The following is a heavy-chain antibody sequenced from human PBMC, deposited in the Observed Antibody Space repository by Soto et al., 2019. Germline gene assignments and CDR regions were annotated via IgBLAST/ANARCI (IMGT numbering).Heavy chain of an antibody. V-gene: IGHV3-7*03. J-gene: IGHJ4*02. CDR3: ARDPTVNTLTLHFDY. CDR1: GFTFSSYW. D-gene: IGHD4-17*01. Sequence: EVQLVESGGGFVAPGGSLRLSCAASGFTFSSYWMSWVRQAPGKGLEWVANIKQDGSEKYYVDSVKGRFTISRDNAKNSLYLQMNSLRAEDTAVYYCARDPTVNTLTLHFDYWGQGTLVTVSS. CDR2: IKQDGSEK.